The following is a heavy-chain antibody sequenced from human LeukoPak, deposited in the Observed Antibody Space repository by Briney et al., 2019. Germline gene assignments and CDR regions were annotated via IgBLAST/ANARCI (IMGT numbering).Heavy chain of an antibody. V-gene: IGHV3-30*18. CDR2: ISYDGSNK. CDR1: GFTFSSYG. D-gene: IGHD3-10*01. J-gene: IGHJ3*02. Sequence: GGSLRLSCAASGFTFSSYGMHWVRQAPGKGLEWVAVISYDGSNKYYADSVKGRFTISRDNSKNTLYLQMNSLRAEDTAVYYCAKDITMVRGVTPDAFDIWGQGTMVTVSS. CDR3: AKDITMVRGVTPDAFDI.